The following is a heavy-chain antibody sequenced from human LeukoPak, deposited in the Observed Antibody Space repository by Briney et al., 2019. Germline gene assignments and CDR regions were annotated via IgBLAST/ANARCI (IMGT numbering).Heavy chain of an antibody. Sequence: GGSLRLSCAASGFAFSSYGMHWVRQAPGKGLEWVAVISYDGSNKYYADSVKGRFTFSRDNSKNTLYLQMNSLRSEDTAVYYCAKERGSASGWYHFDYWGQGTLVTVSS. J-gene: IGHJ4*02. D-gene: IGHD6-19*01. CDR2: ISYDGSNK. CDR1: GFAFSSYG. V-gene: IGHV3-30*18. CDR3: AKERGSASGWYHFDY.